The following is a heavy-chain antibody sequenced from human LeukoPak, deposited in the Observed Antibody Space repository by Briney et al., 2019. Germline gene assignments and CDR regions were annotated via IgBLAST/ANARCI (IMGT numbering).Heavy chain of an antibody. Sequence: GGSLRLSCAASGFTFSSYGMHWVRQAPGKGLEWVAKINQDGSDKYYVDSVKGRFTISRDNAKNSVYLQMNSLRAEDTAVYYCARSVMAPAPWGQGTLVTVS. J-gene: IGHJ5*02. D-gene: IGHD5-24*01. CDR3: ARSVMAPAP. CDR1: GFTFSSYG. CDR2: INQDGSDK. V-gene: IGHV3-7*01.